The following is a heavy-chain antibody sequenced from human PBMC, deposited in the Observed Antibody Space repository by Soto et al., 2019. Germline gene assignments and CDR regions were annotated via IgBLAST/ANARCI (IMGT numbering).Heavy chain of an antibody. Sequence: SETLSLTCAVYGGSFSGYYWSWIRQPPGKGLEWIGRINHRGSANYNPSLQTRVTISLDTSKSQFSLKLNSVTAADSAVYFCARLEGLATISYYFDFWGPGALVTSPQ. J-gene: IGHJ4*02. D-gene: IGHD3-9*01. CDR2: INHRGSA. V-gene: IGHV4-34*01. CDR3: ARLEGLATISYYFDF. CDR1: GGSFSGYY.